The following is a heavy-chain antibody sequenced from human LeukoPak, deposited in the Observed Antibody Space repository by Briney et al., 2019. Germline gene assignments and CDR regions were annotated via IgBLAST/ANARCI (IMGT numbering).Heavy chain of an antibody. J-gene: IGHJ3*02. CDR2: IYYSGST. CDR3: ARGQCGGDCYSEWAFDI. V-gene: IGHV4-59*01. Sequence: SETLSLTCTVSGGSISSYYWSWLRQPPGKGLEWIGYIYYSGSTNYNPSLKSRVTISVDTSKNQFSLKLSSVTAADTAVYYCARGQCGGDCYSEWAFDIWGQGTMVTVSS. D-gene: IGHD2-21*02. CDR1: GGSISSYY.